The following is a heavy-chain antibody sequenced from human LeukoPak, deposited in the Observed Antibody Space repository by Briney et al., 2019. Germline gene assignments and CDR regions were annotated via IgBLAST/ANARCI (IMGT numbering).Heavy chain of an antibody. Sequence: SETLSLTCAVYGGSFSGYYWSWIRQPPGKGLEWIGEINHSGSTNYNPSLKSRVTISVDTSKNQFSLKLSSVTAADTAVYYCARGGPYYDILTGPPFLGMDVWGQGTTVTVSS. V-gene: IGHV4-34*01. CDR1: GGSFSGYY. CDR2: INHSGST. D-gene: IGHD3-9*01. J-gene: IGHJ6*02. CDR3: ARGGPYYDILTGPPFLGMDV.